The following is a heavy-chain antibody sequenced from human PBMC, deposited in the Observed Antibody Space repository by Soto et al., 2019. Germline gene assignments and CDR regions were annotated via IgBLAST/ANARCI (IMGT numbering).Heavy chain of an antibody. CDR2: IIPIFGTA. D-gene: IGHD3-10*01. Sequence: ASVKVSCKASGGTFSSYAISWVRQAPGRVLEWMGGIIPIFGTANYAQKFQGRVTITADESTSTAYMELSSLRSEDTAVYYCARALSLLWFGELWDGMDVWGQGTTVTVSS. V-gene: IGHV1-69*13. CDR1: GGTFSSYA. J-gene: IGHJ6*02. CDR3: ARALSLLWFGELWDGMDV.